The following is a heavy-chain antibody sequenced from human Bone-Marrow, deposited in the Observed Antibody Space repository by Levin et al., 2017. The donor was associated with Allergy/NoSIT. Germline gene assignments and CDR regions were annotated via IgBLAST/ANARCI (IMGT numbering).Heavy chain of an antibody. CDR2: MSPDSGEA. CDR1: GYTFIGYD. V-gene: IGHV1-8*01. J-gene: IGHJ6*02. D-gene: IGHD1-1*01. CDR3: ARGGLWTTYGLEV. Sequence: GESLKISCKASGYTFIGYDINWVRQAPGQGLEWMGRMSPDSGEADYAQKFQGRVTMTRDSSIKTSYMELTSLTFEDTAVYFCARGGLWTTYGLEVWGQGTTVSVSS.